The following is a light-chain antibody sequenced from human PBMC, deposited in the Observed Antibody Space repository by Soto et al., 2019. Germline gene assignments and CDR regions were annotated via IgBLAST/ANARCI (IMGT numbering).Light chain of an antibody. V-gene: IGKV3-15*01. Sequence: ETVMTQSPATLSVSPGERATLSCRASHSVTLNLAWYQQTPGQAPRLLIYGASTRATGVPARFSGSGSGTEFTLTISSLQSEDFAVYYSQQYNNRPQTFGQGTKVEIK. CDR2: GAS. CDR3: QQYNNRPQT. CDR1: HSVTLN. J-gene: IGKJ1*01.